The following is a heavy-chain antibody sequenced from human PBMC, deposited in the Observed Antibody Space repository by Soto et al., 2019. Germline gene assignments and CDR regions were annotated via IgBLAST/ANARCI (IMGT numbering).Heavy chain of an antibody. CDR2: INHSGST. CDR1: GGSFSGYY. D-gene: IGHD3-9*01. CDR3: ARGRRYDILTGYRLFDP. J-gene: IGHJ5*02. Sequence: SETLSLTCAVYGGSFSGYYWSWIRQPPGKGLEWIGEINHSGSTNYNPSLKSRVTISVDTSKNQFSLKLSSVTAADTAVYYCARGRRYDILTGYRLFDPWGQGTLVTVSS. V-gene: IGHV4-34*01.